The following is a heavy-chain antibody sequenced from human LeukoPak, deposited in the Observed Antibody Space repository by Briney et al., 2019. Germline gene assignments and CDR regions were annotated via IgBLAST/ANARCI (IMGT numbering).Heavy chain of an antibody. J-gene: IGHJ4*02. CDR1: GFTFGDYA. V-gene: IGHV3-49*04. CDR2: IRSKAYGGTT. Sequence: GGSLRLSCTTSGFTFGDYAMSWVRQAPGKGLEWVGFIRSKAYGGTTEYAASVKGRFTISRDDSKSIAYLQMNSLKTEDTAVYYCTRGGSSGWYATNIDYWGQGTLVTVSS. D-gene: IGHD6-19*01. CDR3: TRGGSSGWYATNIDY.